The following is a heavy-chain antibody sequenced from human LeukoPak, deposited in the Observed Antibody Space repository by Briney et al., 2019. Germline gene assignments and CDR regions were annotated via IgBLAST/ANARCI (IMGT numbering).Heavy chain of an antibody. CDR2: IHYSGST. CDR1: GGSISSSTYY. V-gene: IGHV4-39*01. D-gene: IGHD6-6*01. Sequence: SETLSLTCTVSGGSISSSTYYWGWIRLPPGKALEWIGSIHYSGSTYYNASLKSRVTISVYTSKNQFSLKLNSVTAADTAVYYCASPSSSSSTYDYWGQGTLVTVSS. J-gene: IGHJ4*02. CDR3: ASPSSSSSTYDY.